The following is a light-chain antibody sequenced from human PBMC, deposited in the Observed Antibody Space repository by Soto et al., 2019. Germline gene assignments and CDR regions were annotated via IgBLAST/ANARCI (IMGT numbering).Light chain of an antibody. CDR2: EAA. V-gene: IGKV1-5*03. CDR3: QQYDSDSST. CDR1: LSINNW. Sequence: DIRMTQSPSTLSASVGDRVTMTCRASLSINNWWAWYQQKPGKAPKLLIYEAASLLSGVPSRFSGSGSGTEFTLSISILQPDEFADYYCQQYDSDSSTFVQGTKLDI. J-gene: IGKJ2*01.